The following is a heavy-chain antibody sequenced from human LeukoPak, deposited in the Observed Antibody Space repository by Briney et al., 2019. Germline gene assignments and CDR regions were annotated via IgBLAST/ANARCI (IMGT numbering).Heavy chain of an antibody. CDR2: IYYSGST. CDR1: GGSISSGGYY. CDR3: ARIIVGVPAANYFDY. V-gene: IGHV4-31*03. Sequence: PSETLSLTCTVSGGSISSGGYYWSWIRQHPGKGLEWIGYIYYSGSTYYNPSLKSRVTISVDTSKNQFSLKLSSVTAADTAVYYCARIIVGVPAANYFDYWGQGTLVTVSS. D-gene: IGHD2-2*01. J-gene: IGHJ4*02.